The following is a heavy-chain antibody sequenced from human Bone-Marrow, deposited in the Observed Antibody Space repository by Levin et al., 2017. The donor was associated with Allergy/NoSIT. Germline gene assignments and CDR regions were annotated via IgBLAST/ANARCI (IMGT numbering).Heavy chain of an antibody. Sequence: SVKVSCTASGGTFSSYSISWMRQAPGQGLEWMGRIIPIPNKVNYAQKFQGRVTITADKSRNIVYMELSGLRSADTAMYFCVRSGGSGYYDSWGQGTLVTVSS. J-gene: IGHJ4*02. CDR2: IIPIPNKV. D-gene: IGHD3-22*01. CDR3: VRSGGSGYYDS. CDR1: GGTFSSYS. V-gene: IGHV1-69*02.